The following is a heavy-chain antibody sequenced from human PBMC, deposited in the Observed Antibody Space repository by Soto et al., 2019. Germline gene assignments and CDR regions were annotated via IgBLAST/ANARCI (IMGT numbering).Heavy chain of an antibody. CDR2: ISSSSSTI. V-gene: IGHV3-48*02. J-gene: IGHJ6*02. CDR3: ARFLTEEDIVLVPAAIYYYYGMDV. D-gene: IGHD2-2*01. CDR1: GFTFSSYS. Sequence: GGSLRLSCAASGFTFSSYSMNWVRQAPGKGLEWVSYISSSSSTIYYADSVKGRFTISRDNAKNSLYLQMNSLRDEDTAVYYCARFLTEEDIVLVPAAIYYYYGMDVWGQGTTVTVS.